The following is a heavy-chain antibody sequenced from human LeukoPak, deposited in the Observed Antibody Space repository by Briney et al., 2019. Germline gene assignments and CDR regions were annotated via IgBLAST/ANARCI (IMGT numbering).Heavy chain of an antibody. CDR2: ISSSGSTI. CDR3: PKGRVSEDILTGHNPALVY. J-gene: IGHJ4*02. D-gene: IGHD3-9*01. Sequence: GGSLRLSCAASGFTFSSYEMNWVRQAPGKGLEWVSYISSSGSTIYYTASVKGRFTISRDNAKIELYLQMNSLGAEDTAVCYCPKGRVSEDILTGHNPALVYWGQGTLVIVS. V-gene: IGHV3-48*03. CDR1: GFTFSSYE.